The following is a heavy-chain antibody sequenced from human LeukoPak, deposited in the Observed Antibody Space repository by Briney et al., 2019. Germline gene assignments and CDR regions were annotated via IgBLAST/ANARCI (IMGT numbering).Heavy chain of an antibody. Sequence: GGSLSLSCAASGFTFSSYSMNWVRQAPGKGLEWVSSSSSSSNYIYYADSVKGPFTISRDNAKNSLYLQMNSLRAEDTAVYYCARGEWFGELGIDYWGQGTLVTVSS. CDR1: GFTFSSYS. CDR3: ARGEWFGELGIDY. D-gene: IGHD3-10*01. CDR2: SSSSSNYI. J-gene: IGHJ4*02. V-gene: IGHV3-21*01.